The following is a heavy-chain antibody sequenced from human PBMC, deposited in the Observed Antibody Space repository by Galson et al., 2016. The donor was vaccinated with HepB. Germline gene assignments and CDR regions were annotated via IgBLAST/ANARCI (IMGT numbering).Heavy chain of an antibody. CDR1: GYTFTRYY. D-gene: IGHD6-13*01. CDR3: ARFTYSTSWYSDY. CDR2: ITPNDGKT. J-gene: IGHJ4*02. V-gene: IGHV1-46*01. Sequence: SVKVSCKASGYTFTRYYMQWVRQAPGQGLEWMGIITPNDGKTNYAQKFQDRVTMTSDTSTSTVYMELNSLRSDDTAVYYCARFTYSTSWYSDYWGQGTLVTVSS.